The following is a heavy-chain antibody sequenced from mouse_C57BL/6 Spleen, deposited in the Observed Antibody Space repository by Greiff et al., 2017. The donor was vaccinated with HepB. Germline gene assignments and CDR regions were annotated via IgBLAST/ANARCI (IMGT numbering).Heavy chain of an antibody. V-gene: IGHV1-82*01. CDR3: ARWGAQGYYFDY. Sequence: QVQLQQSGPELVKPGASVKISCKASGYAFSSSWMNWVKQRPGKGREWIGRIYPGDGDTNYNGKVKGKATLTADKSSSTAYMQLSSLTSEDSAVYFCARWGAQGYYFDYWGQGTTLTVSS. D-gene: IGHD3-2*02. J-gene: IGHJ2*01. CDR1: GYAFSSSW. CDR2: IYPGDGDT.